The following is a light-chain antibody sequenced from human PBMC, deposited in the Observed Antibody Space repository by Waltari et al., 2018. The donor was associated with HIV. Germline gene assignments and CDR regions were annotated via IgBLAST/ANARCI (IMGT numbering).Light chain of an antibody. CDR3: QSYDSNLSGATV. Sequence: QSVLTQPPSASGAPGQRVTISCTGSSSNIGAGYDVPWYQQLPGTAPKVLIYGNSNRPSGVPDRFSGSKSGTSASLAITGLQAEDEADYYCQSYDSNLSGATVFGTGTKVTVL. CDR2: GNS. J-gene: IGLJ1*01. V-gene: IGLV1-40*01. CDR1: SSNIGAGYD.